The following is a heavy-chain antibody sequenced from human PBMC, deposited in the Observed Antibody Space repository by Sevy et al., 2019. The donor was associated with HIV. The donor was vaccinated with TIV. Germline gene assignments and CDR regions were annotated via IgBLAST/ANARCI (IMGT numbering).Heavy chain of an antibody. Sequence: GGYLRLSCAASGFTFSTYTMNWVRQAPGKGLQWVSSISSSSNYIYYADSVKGRFTISRDNAKNSLYLQMNSLRAEDTAVYYCARDRQGITVAGTAIDYWGQGTLVTVSS. CDR1: GFTFSTYT. CDR2: ISSSSNYI. J-gene: IGHJ4*02. D-gene: IGHD6-19*01. CDR3: ARDRQGITVAGTAIDY. V-gene: IGHV3-21*01.